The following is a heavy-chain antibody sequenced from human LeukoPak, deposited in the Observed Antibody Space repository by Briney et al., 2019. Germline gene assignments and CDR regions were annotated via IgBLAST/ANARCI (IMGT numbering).Heavy chain of an antibody. CDR1: RFTLSNYA. CDR3: AKSVVAGVYGSFDY. Sequence: PGGSLRLSCAASRFTLSNYAMSWVRQAPGKGLEWVSAITSSGGTTYYADSVEGRFTISRDNSKNTLYLQMNSLRAEDTAVYYCAKSVVAGVYGSFDYWGQGTLVTVSS. CDR2: ITSSGGTT. D-gene: IGHD2-15*01. V-gene: IGHV3-23*01. J-gene: IGHJ4*02.